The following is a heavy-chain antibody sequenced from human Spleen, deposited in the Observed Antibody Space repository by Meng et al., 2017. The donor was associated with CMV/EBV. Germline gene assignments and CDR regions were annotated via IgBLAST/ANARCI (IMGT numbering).Heavy chain of an antibody. D-gene: IGHD6-13*01. Sequence: GSLRLSCAASGFTFSSYALSWVRQAPGKGLEWIGSIYYSGTTYYNPSLKSRVTISVDTSKNQFSLKLSSVTAADTAVYYCARVGEQQMVRWFDPWGQGTLVTVSS. V-gene: IGHV4-39*07. J-gene: IGHJ5*02. CDR3: ARVGEQQMVRWFDP. CDR2: IYYSGTT. CDR1: GFTFSSYA.